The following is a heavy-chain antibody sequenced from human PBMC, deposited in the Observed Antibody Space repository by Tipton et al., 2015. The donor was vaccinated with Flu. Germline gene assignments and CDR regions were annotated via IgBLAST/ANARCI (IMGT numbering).Heavy chain of an antibody. CDR2: IYHSGNT. CDR3: ARVSAMSPYSFDY. V-gene: IGHV4-38-2*02. Sequence: TLSLTCTVSGGSISSDYYWAWIRQPPGKGLEWIGSIYHSGNTYYNPSLKSRVTLSVDTSKNQFSLKLSSVAAADTAVYFCARVSAMSPYSFDYWGQGTLVTVSS. D-gene: IGHD5-18*01. J-gene: IGHJ4*02. CDR1: GGSISSDYY.